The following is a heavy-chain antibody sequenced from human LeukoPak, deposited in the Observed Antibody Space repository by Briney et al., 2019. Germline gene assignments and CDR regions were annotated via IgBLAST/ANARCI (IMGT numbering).Heavy chain of an antibody. J-gene: IGHJ5*02. V-gene: IGHV4-38-2*02. CDR2: IYHGGNT. D-gene: IGHD3-10*01. CDR3: ARDLRELGFDP. CDR1: GDSITSGSY. Sequence: PSETLSLTCTVSGDSITSGSYWGWIRQPPGKGLEWIGSIYHGGNTYFNPSRKTRVTMSVDTSKNQFSLKLSCVTAADTAVYYCARDLRELGFDPWGQGTLVTVSS.